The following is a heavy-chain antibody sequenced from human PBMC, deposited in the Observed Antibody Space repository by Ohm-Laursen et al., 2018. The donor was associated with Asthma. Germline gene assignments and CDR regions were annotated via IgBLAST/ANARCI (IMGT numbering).Heavy chain of an antibody. Sequence: SLRLSCAASGFTFGDYGMHWVRQAPGKGLEWVTVISYDGGNKYYADSVEGRFTISRDNSKNTLYLHMNSLRVEDPAVYYCAREDYYGSGSCDSWGQGTLVSVS. CDR3: AREDYYGSGSCDS. CDR1: GFTFGDYG. CDR2: ISYDGGNK. D-gene: IGHD3-10*01. J-gene: IGHJ4*02. V-gene: IGHV3-30*03.